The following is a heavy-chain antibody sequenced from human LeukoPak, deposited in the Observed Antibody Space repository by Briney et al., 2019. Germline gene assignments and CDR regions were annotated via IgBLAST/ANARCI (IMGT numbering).Heavy chain of an antibody. Sequence: PGGSLRLSCAASGFTFSTYWMSWVRQAPGKGLEWVANIKGDGSVKHYVDSVKGRFTISRDNAKNSLYLQMNSLRAEDTAVYYCARYGSSRGAYYYGMDVWGQGTTVTVSS. J-gene: IGHJ6*02. CDR1: GFTFSTYW. D-gene: IGHD2-2*01. V-gene: IGHV3-7*01. CDR3: ARYGSSRGAYYYGMDV. CDR2: IKGDGSVK.